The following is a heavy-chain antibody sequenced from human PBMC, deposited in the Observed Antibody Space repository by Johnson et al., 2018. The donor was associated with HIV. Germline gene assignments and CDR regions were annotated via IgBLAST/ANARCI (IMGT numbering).Heavy chain of an antibody. CDR2: ISNTGGRT. CDR1: GFTFSSYA. D-gene: IGHD5-18*01. J-gene: IGHJ3*02. CDR3: PRETNSAMAGDAFDI. V-gene: IGHV3-23*04. Sequence: MQLVESGGGLVQPGGSLRLSCAASGFTFSSYAMNWVRQAPGKGLEWVSAISNTGGRTYYADSVKGRFTISRDNAKNTLYLQMNSLRAEDTAVYYCPRETNSAMAGDAFDIWGQGTMVTVSS.